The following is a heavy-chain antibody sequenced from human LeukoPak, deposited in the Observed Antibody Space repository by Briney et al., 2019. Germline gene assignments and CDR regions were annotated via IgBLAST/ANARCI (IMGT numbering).Heavy chain of an antibody. Sequence: GGSLRLSCAASGFTFSSYAMSWVRQAPGKGLEWVSAISGSGGSTYYADSVKGRFTISRDNSKNTLYLQMNSLRAEDTAVYYCASRSVAGPILPVDYWSQGTLVTVSS. CDR3: ASRSVAGPILPVDY. D-gene: IGHD6-19*01. CDR2: ISGSGGST. CDR1: GFTFSSYA. V-gene: IGHV3-23*01. J-gene: IGHJ4*02.